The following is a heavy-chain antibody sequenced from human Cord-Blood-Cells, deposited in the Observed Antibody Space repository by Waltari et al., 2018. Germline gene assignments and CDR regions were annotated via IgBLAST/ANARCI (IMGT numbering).Heavy chain of an antibody. CDR3: AHRSITIFGVVSDAFDI. CDR1: GFSLSTSGVG. Sequence: QITLKESGPTLVKPTQTLTLTCTFSGFSLSTSGVGVGWIRQPPGKALEWLALIYWDDDKRYSPSLKSRLTITKDTSKNQVVLTMTNMDPVDTATYDCAHRSITIFGVVSDAFDIWGQGTMVTVSS. CDR2: IYWDDDK. V-gene: IGHV2-5*02. D-gene: IGHD3-3*01. J-gene: IGHJ3*02.